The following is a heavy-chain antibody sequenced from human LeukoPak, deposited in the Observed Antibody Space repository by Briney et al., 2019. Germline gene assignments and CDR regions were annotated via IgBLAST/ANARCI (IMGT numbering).Heavy chain of an antibody. CDR2: IYYSGST. CDR1: GGSISSGDYY. CDR3: ARVDNYGTTAPYFDY. J-gene: IGHJ4*02. V-gene: IGHV4-30-4*01. Sequence: SQTLSLTCTVSGGSISSGDYYWSWIRQPPGKGLEWIGCIYYSGSTYYNPSLKSRVTISVDTSKNQFSLKLSSVTAADTAVYYCARVDNYGTTAPYFDYWGQGTLVTVSS. D-gene: IGHD5-18*01.